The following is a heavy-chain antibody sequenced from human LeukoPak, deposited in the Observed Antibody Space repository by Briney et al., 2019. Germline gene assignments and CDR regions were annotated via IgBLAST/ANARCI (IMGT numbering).Heavy chain of an antibody. J-gene: IGHJ4*02. V-gene: IGHV1-69*13. CDR3: ARAQGGRWLQLPY. D-gene: IGHD5-24*01. CDR2: IIPIFGTA. Sequence: SVNVSCKASGGTFSSYAISWVRQAPGQGLEWMGGIIPIFGTANYAQKFQGRVTITADESTSTAYMELSSLRSEDTAVYYCARAQGGRWLQLPYWGQGTLVTVSS. CDR1: GGTFSSYA.